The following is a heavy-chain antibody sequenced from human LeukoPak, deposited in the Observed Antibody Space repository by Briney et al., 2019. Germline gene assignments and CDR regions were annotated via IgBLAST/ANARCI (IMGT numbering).Heavy chain of an antibody. CDR3: ARVPTPSLNWFDP. V-gene: IGHV1-8*01. CDR1: GYTFTSYD. J-gene: IGHJ5*02. Sequence: ASVKVSCKASGYTFTSYDINWVRQATGQGLEWMGWMNPNSGNTGYAQKFQGGVTMTRNTSISTAYMELTSLRSEDTAVYYCARVPTPSLNWFDPWGQGTLVTVSS. CDR2: MNPNSGNT.